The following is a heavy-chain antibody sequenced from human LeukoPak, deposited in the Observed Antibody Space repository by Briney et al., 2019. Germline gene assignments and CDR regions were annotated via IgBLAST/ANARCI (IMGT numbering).Heavy chain of an antibody. D-gene: IGHD4-17*01. CDR2: IYYSGST. CDR1: GYSISSSNW. CDR3: ARSGRLRRWFDP. J-gene: IGHJ5*02. V-gene: IGHV4-28*01. Sequence: SETLSLTCAVSGYSISSSNWWGWIRPPPGKGLEWIGYIYYSGSTYYNPSLQSRVTMSVDTSKNQLSLKLSSVTAVDTAVYYCARSGRLRRWFDPWGQGTLVTVSS.